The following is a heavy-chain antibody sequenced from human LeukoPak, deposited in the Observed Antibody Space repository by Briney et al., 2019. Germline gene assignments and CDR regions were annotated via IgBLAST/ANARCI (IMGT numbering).Heavy chain of an antibody. CDR2: ISSGGLYI. J-gene: IGHJ2*01. CDR3: AREERDGYNYYWYFDL. CDR1: GFTSSTYT. Sequence: EGSLRLSCEVSGFTSSTYTMNWVRQAPGKGLEWVSSISSGGLYIYYADSVKGRFTISRDNAKNSLHLQMSSLRAEDTAVYYCAREERDGYNYYWYFDLWGRGTLVTVSS. V-gene: IGHV3-21*01. D-gene: IGHD5-24*01.